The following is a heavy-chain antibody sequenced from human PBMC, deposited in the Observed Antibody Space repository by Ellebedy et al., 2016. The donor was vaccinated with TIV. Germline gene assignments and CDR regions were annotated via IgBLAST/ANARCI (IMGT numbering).Heavy chain of an antibody. Sequence: GESLKISCAASGFTFSNYGMYWVRQAPGKGLEWVAIIWYDGSNEYYADSVKGRFTISRDNSKNTLYLQMNSLRAEDSAVYYCAGDEEYRFDYWGQGALVTVSS. CDR3: AGDEEYRFDY. CDR1: GFTFSNYG. V-gene: IGHV3-33*01. CDR2: IWYDGSNE. D-gene: IGHD2/OR15-2a*01. J-gene: IGHJ4*02.